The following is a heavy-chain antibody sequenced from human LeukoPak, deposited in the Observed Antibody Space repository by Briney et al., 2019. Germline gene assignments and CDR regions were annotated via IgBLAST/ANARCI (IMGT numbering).Heavy chain of an antibody. CDR1: GGSISSYY. D-gene: IGHD6-6*01. Sequence: SETLSLTCTVSGGSISSYYWSWIRQPAGKGLEWIGRIYTSGSTNYNPSLKSRVTMSLDTSKSQFSLKLTSVTAADTAVYYCARASSSSSYFDYWGQGTLVTVSS. V-gene: IGHV4-4*07. CDR2: IYTSGST. CDR3: ARASSSSSYFDY. J-gene: IGHJ4*02.